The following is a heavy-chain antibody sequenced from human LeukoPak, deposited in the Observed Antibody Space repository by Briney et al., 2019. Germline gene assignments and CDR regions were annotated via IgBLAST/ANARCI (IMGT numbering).Heavy chain of an antibody. V-gene: IGHV1-69*06. CDR1: GSTLNRYA. CDR3: ARGPSVNYYMDV. CDR2: VIVTFGAT. J-gene: IGHJ6*03. Sequence: ASVKVSCKASGSTLNRYAINWVRQAPGQGLEWMGRVIVTFGATKYAQKLQGRVTISADTSTNTAYMDLTSLRSEDTAVYYCARGPSVNYYMDVWGKGTTVIVSS.